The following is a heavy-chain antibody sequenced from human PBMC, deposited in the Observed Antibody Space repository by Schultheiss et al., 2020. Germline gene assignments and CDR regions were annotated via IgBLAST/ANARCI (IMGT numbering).Heavy chain of an antibody. CDR2: ISSSSSYI. J-gene: IGHJ6*02. Sequence: WGSLRLSCSASGFTFSSYAMHWVRQAPGKGLEWVSSISSSSSYIYYADSVKGRFTISRDNAKNSLYLQMNSLRAEDTAVYYCARDAHYYGMDVWGQGTTVTVSS. CDR3: ARDAHYYGMDV. V-gene: IGHV3-21*01. CDR1: GFTFSSYA.